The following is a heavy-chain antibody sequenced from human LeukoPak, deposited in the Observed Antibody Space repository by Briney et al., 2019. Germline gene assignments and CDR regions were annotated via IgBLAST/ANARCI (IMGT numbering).Heavy chain of an antibody. Sequence: SETLSLTCTVSGGSISSSSYYWGWIRQPPGKGLEWIGSIYYSGSTYYNPSLKSRVTISVDTSKNQFSLKLSSVTAADTAVYYCARDHSYGYWYFDYWGQGTLVTVSS. CDR1: GGSISSSSYY. J-gene: IGHJ4*02. V-gene: IGHV4-39*07. CDR2: IYYSGST. D-gene: IGHD5-18*01. CDR3: ARDHSYGYWYFDY.